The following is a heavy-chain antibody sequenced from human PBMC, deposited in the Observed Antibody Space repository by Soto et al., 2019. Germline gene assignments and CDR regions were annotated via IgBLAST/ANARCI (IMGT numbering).Heavy chain of an antibody. CDR1: GFTFSSYA. Sequence: EVQLLESGGGLVQPGGSLRLSCAASGFTFSSYAMSWVRQAPGKGLEWVSAISGSGGSTYYAESVKGRFPISRDNSKNTVDLQMNSLRDEDTAVYYCAKDRPYCSSTSCYRSYYYGMDVWGQGTTVTDSS. D-gene: IGHD2-2*01. CDR2: ISGSGGST. V-gene: IGHV3-23*01. CDR3: AKDRPYCSSTSCYRSYYYGMDV. J-gene: IGHJ6*02.